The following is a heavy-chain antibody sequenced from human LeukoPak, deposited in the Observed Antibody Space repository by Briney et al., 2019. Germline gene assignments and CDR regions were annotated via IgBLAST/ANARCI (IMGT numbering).Heavy chain of an antibody. CDR1: GGTFSSYA. Sequence: SVKVSCKASGGTFSSYAISWVRQAPGQGLEWMGGIIPIFGTANYAQKFQGRVTITADESTSTAYMELSSLRSEDTAVYYCRGYCSCTSCYTPRAIDYWGQGTLVTVSS. D-gene: IGHD2-2*02. CDR3: RGYCSCTSCYTPRAIDY. V-gene: IGHV1-69*13. J-gene: IGHJ4*02. CDR2: IIPIFGTA.